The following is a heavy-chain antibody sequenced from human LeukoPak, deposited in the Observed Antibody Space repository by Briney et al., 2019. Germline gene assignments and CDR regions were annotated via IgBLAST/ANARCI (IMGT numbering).Heavy chain of an antibody. CDR1: GGSFSGYY. Sequence: SETLSLTCAVYGGSFSGYYWSWIRQPPGKGLEWIGEINHSGSTNDNPSLKSRVTISVDTSKNQFSLKLSSVTAADTAVYYCARSNTIFGVAKYGMDVWGQGTTVTVSS. CDR2: INHSGST. D-gene: IGHD3-3*01. J-gene: IGHJ6*02. CDR3: ARSNTIFGVAKYGMDV. V-gene: IGHV4-34*01.